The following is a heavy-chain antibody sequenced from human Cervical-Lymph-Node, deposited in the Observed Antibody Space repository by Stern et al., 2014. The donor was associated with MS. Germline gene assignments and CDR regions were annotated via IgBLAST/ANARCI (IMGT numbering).Heavy chain of an antibody. CDR3: TRDRGIMGTTTGDY. D-gene: IGHD1-26*01. V-gene: IGHV1-18*01. J-gene: IGHJ4*02. CDR2: ISVYNGNI. Sequence: QVHLVESGAEVQKPGASVKVSCKASGFNFSNYGLSWVRQAPGQGLEWMGWISVYNGNIDFAQKFQGRLTMTTDTSTSTVYMELRSLRSDDTAVYYCTRDRGIMGTTTGDYWGQGTLVRVSS. CDR1: GFNFSNYG.